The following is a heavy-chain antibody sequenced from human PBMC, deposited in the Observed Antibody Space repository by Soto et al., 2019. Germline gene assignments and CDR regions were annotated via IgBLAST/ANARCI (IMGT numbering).Heavy chain of an antibody. V-gene: IGHV3-23*01. D-gene: IGHD2-15*01. Sequence: GGSLRLSCATSGFSFSTYAMTWVRQAPGKGLEWVSTFNGNGGGTYYADSVKGRFTISRDNSKNTLYLQMDSLRAEDTATYYCAKDNSLHWFDPWGQGTLVTVSS. J-gene: IGHJ5*02. CDR1: GFSFSTYA. CDR2: FNGNGGGT. CDR3: AKDNSLHWFDP.